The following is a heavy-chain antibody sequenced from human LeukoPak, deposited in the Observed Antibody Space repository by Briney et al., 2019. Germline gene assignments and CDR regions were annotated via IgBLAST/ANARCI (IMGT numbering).Heavy chain of an antibody. CDR3: VKDSRRYSNGWHFDY. CDR2: IRYDGGNK. CDR1: GFTFSSYG. V-gene: IGHV3-30*02. D-gene: IGHD6-19*01. J-gene: IGHJ4*02. Sequence: PGGSLRLSCAASGFTFSSYGMPWVRQAPDKGLEWVAFIRYDGGNKYYANSMKGRFTISRDNSKNTLYLQINSLRAEDTAVYYCVKDSRRYSNGWHFDYWGQGILVTVSS.